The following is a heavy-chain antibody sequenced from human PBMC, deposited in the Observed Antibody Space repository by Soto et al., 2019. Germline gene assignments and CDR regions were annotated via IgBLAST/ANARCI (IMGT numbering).Heavy chain of an antibody. V-gene: IGHV1-2*04. D-gene: IGHD1-20*01. CDR2: INPNSGGT. J-gene: IGHJ6*03. CDR3: ARDGDPGAFILYNWNHIEPYMDV. Sequence: GASVKVSCKASGYTFTGYYMHWVRQAPGQGLEWMGWINPNSGGTNYAQKFQGWVTMTRDTSISTAYMELSRLRSDDTAVYYCARDGDPGAFILYNWNHIEPYMDVWGKGTTVTVSS. CDR1: GYTFTGYY.